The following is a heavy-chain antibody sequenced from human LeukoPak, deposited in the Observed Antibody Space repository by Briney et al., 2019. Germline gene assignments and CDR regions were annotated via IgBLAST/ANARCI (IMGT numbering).Heavy chain of an antibody. CDR1: GGSISSSSYY. CDR3: ARAYMGYSYGSFDY. J-gene: IGHJ4*02. D-gene: IGHD5-18*01. Sequence: SETLSLTCTVSGGSISSSSYYWGWIRQPPGKGLEWIGSIYYSGSTYYNPSLKSRVTISVDTSKNQFSLKLSSVTAADTAVYYCARAYMGYSYGSFDYWGQGTLVTVSS. CDR2: IYYSGST. V-gene: IGHV4-39*07.